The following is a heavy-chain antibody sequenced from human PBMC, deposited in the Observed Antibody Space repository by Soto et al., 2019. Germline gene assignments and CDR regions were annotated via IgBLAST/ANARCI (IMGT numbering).Heavy chain of an antibody. CDR3: AKVWGGDSSSWSLNFDY. D-gene: IGHD6-13*01. V-gene: IGHV3-30*18. J-gene: IGHJ4*02. Sequence: SLRLSCAASGFTFSSYGMHWVRQAPGKGLEWVAVISYDGSNKYYADSVKGRFTISRDNSKNTLYLQMNSLRAEDTAVYYCAKVWGGDSSSWSLNFDYWGQGTLVTVPQ. CDR2: ISYDGSNK. CDR1: GFTFSSYG.